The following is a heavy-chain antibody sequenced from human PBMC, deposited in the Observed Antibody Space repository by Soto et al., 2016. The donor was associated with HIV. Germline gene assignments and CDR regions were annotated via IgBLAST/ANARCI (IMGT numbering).Heavy chain of an antibody. CDR1: GYIFTGHY. V-gene: IGHV1-2*02. Sequence: QVQLVQSGAEVKKPGASVKVSCKASGYIFTGHYMHWVRQAPGQGLEWMGWINPKSGGTNYAQKFQGRVTMTRDTSITTAYMEMSRLRSDDTAVYYCARERMDMLPYCGGDCPSYFDYRGQGTLVTVSS. J-gene: IGHJ4*02. CDR3: ARERMDMLPYCGGDCPSYFDY. D-gene: IGHD2-21*02. CDR2: INPKSGGT.